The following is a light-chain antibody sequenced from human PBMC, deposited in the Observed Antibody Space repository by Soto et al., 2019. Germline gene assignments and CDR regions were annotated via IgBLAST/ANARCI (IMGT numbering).Light chain of an antibody. J-gene: IGKJ2*01. Sequence: EIVLTQSPGTLSLSPGERATLSCRASQSVSSGYLAWYQQKPGQAPGLLIYGASSRATGIPDRFSGSGSGTDFTLTISRLEPEDFAVYYCQQYGGSPPYTFGQGTTLEIK. CDR2: GAS. CDR1: QSVSSGY. CDR3: QQYGGSPPYT. V-gene: IGKV3-20*01.